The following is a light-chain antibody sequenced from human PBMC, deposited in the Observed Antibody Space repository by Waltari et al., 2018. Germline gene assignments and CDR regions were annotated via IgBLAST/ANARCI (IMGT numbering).Light chain of an antibody. V-gene: IGLV4-69*01. J-gene: IGLJ3*02. CDR3: QTGGFGIWV. CDR1: RGHRSYA. CDR2: VNSDGSH. Sequence: QLMLTQSPSASASLGASVRLTCTLRRGHRSYAVAWHQQQPEKGPRYLMKVNSDGSHIKGDGIPDRFSGSSSGAERYLTISSLQSEDEADYYCQTGGFGIWVFGGGTKLTVL.